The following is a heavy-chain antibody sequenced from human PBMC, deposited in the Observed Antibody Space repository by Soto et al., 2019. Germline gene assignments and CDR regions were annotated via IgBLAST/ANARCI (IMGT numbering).Heavy chain of an antibody. CDR3: ARVLGFGWFDP. Sequence: EVQLVESGGGLVQPGGSLRLSCAASGFSFSTYWMGWVRQAPGKGLEWVANIKQDGSEIFYVGSVKGRFTISRDNAKNSLYLQMNSLRAEDTAVYYCARVLGFGWFDPWGQGTLVTVSS. CDR1: GFSFSTYW. V-gene: IGHV3-7*01. J-gene: IGHJ5*02. D-gene: IGHD2-15*01. CDR2: IKQDGSEI.